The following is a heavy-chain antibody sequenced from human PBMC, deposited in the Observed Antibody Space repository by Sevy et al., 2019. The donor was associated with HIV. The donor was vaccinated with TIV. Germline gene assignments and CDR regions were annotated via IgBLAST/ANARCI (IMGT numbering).Heavy chain of an antibody. CDR2: ISYSGEYI. V-gene: IGHV3-21*01. J-gene: IGHJ6*02. Sequence: GGSLRLSCAASGFTFTSYTMNWVRQAPGKGLEWVSSISYSGEYIYYADSVNGRFTISRDNAKNSLYLQMNSLRVEDTAVYYCAKVLRFLEWLTPGYYGMDVWGQGTTVTVSS. D-gene: IGHD3-3*01. CDR3: AKVLRFLEWLTPGYYGMDV. CDR1: GFTFTSYT.